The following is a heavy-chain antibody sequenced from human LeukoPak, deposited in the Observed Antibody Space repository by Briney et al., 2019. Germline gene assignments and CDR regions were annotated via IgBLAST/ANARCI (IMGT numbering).Heavy chain of an antibody. CDR3: ARENIVLMVYARFDY. Sequence: PSETLSLTCTVSSGSISSYYWSWIRQPAGKGLEWIGRIYTSGSTNYNPSLKSRVTMSVDTSKNQFSLKLSSVTAADTAVYYCARENIVLMVYARFDYWGQGTLVTVSS. CDR1: SGSISSYY. J-gene: IGHJ4*02. D-gene: IGHD2-8*01. V-gene: IGHV4-4*07. CDR2: IYTSGST.